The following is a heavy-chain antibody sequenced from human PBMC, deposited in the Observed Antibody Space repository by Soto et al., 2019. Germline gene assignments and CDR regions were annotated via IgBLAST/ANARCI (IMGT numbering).Heavy chain of an antibody. Sequence: GGSLRLSCAASGFTFSSYAMSWVRQAPGKGLEWVSAISGSGGSTYYADSVKGRFTISRDNSKNTLYLQMNSLRAEDTAVYYCAKAGYCTNGVCNYFDYWGQGTLVTVS. D-gene: IGHD2-8*01. V-gene: IGHV3-23*01. CDR1: GFTFSSYA. J-gene: IGHJ4*02. CDR3: AKAGYCTNGVCNYFDY. CDR2: ISGSGGST.